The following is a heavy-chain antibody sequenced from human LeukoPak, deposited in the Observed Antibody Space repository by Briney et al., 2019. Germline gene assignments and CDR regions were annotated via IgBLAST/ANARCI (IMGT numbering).Heavy chain of an antibody. V-gene: IGHV4-39*01. CDR1: GGSISSSSHY. D-gene: IGHD3-22*01. Sequence: KTSETLSLTCTVSGGSISSSSHYWGWIRQPPGKGLERIGNIYYSGNTYFKPSLKSRVTMSVDTSKNQFSLKLNSVTAAETAVYYCARQEVVVIPDFNYYGMDVWGQGTTVTVSS. J-gene: IGHJ6*02. CDR3: ARQEVVVIPDFNYYGMDV. CDR2: IYYSGNT.